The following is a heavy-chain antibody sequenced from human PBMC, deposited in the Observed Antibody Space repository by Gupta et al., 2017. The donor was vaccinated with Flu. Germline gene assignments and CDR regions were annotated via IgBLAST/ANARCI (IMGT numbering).Heavy chain of an antibody. J-gene: IGHJ3*02. CDR3: AKDVITGWGYSLGAGAFDI. D-gene: IGHD5-18*01. CDR1: GFTFSSYG. V-gene: IGHV3-30*18. CDR2: ISYDGSNK. Sequence: VQLVESGGGVVQPGRSLRLSCAASGFTFSSYGLHGVRQAPGKGLEWVEVISYDGSNKYYADSVKGRFTISRDNSKNTLYLQMNSLRAEDTAVYYCAKDVITGWGYSLGAGAFDIWGQGTMVTVSS.